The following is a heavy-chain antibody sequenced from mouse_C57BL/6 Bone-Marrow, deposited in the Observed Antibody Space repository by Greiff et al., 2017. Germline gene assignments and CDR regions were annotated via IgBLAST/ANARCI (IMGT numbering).Heavy chain of an antibody. Sequence: VQLQQSGAELARPGASVKLSCKASGYTFTSYGISWVKQRTGQGLEWIGEIYPRSGNTYYNEKFKGKATLTADKSSSTAYMELRSLTSEDSAVYFCARGDYYGRNFDYWGQGTTLTVSS. CDR3: ARGDYYGRNFDY. J-gene: IGHJ2*01. CDR1: GYTFTSYG. V-gene: IGHV1-81*01. D-gene: IGHD1-1*01. CDR2: IYPRSGNT.